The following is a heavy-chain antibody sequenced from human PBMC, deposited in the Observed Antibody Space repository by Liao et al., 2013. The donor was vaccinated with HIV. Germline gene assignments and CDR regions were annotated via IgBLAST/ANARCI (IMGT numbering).Heavy chain of an antibody. CDR3: ARKSPNWVADY. Sequence: QLQLRESGPGLVKPSETLSLTCTVSGGSISSYYWSWIRQPPGKGLEWIGYIYYSGSTNYNPSLKSRVTISVDTSKNQFSLKLSSVTAADTAVYYCARKSPNWVADYWGQGTLVTVSS. J-gene: IGHJ4*02. V-gene: IGHV4-59*01. CDR1: GGSISSYY. D-gene: IGHD7-27*01. CDR2: IYYSGST.